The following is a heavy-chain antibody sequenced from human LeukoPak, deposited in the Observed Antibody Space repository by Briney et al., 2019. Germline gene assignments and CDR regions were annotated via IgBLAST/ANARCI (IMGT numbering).Heavy chain of an antibody. CDR1: GFTFSSYS. Sequence: GGSLRLSCAASGFTFSSYSMNWVRQAPGKGLEWVSYISSSSSTIYYAESVKGRFTISRDNAKNSLYLQMNSLRAEDTAVYYCARGVVVVVAAMYNWFDPWGQGTLVTVSS. V-gene: IGHV3-48*01. D-gene: IGHD2-15*01. J-gene: IGHJ5*02. CDR3: ARGVVVVVAAMYNWFDP. CDR2: ISSSSSTI.